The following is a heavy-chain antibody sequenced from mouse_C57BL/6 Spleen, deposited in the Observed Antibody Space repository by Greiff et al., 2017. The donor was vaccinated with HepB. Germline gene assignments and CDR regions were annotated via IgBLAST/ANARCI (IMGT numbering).Heavy chain of an antibody. CDR3: AREGVYGPYYFDY. CDR2: INPGSGGT. D-gene: IGHD1-2*01. Sequence: QVQLQQSGAELVRPGTSVKVSCKASGYAFTNYLIEWVKQRPGQGLEWIGVINPGSGGTNYNEKFKGKATLTADKSSSTAYMQLSSLTSEDSAVYFCAREGVYGPYYFDYWGQGTTLTVSS. V-gene: IGHV1-54*01. CDR1: GYAFTNYL. J-gene: IGHJ2*01.